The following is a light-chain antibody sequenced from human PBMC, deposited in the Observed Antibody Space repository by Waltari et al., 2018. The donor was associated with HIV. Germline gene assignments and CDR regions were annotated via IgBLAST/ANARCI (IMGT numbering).Light chain of an antibody. V-gene: IGLV6-57*03. J-gene: IGLJ2*01. CDR1: SGSIASNY. CDR2: EGD. Sequence: NFMLTQPPSVSESPGKTVTISCTRSSGSIASNYVQWYQRRPGSATTTLIEEGDQQTSGVPDRLSGYSETSSNSAALTISGVRTEDEADYYCKSCDTSNQGIVGGGTKLTGL. CDR3: KSCDTSNQGI.